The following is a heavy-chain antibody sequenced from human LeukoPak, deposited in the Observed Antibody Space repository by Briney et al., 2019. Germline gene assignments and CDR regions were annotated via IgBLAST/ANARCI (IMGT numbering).Heavy chain of an antibody. CDR1: GYPFIGNY. J-gene: IGHJ3*02. CDR3: ARVRDAFDM. CDR2: INPSGGST. Sequence: GASVKVSCKASGYPFIGNYIHWVRQAPGQGLEWMGIINPSGGSTSYAQKFQGRVTMTRDTSTSTVYMELSSLRSEDTAVYYCARVRDAFDMWGQGTMVTVSS. V-gene: IGHV1-46*01.